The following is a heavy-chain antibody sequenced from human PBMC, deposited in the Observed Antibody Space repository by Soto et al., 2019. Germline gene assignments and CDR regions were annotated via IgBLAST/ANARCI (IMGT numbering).Heavy chain of an antibody. CDR1: GGTFKTYA. D-gene: IGHD1-1*01. CDR2: IIPLFGSA. J-gene: IGHJ6*02. Sequence: QVQLVQSGAEVKRPGSSVRVSCKASGGTFKTYAITWVRQAPGRGLEWMGGIIPLFGSANYSQNFQGRVPITADESTNRAYMELTCLRSEDTAVYYCARETGTLYFYYYGMDVWGQGTTVTVSS. CDR3: ARETGTLYFYYYGMDV. V-gene: IGHV1-69*12.